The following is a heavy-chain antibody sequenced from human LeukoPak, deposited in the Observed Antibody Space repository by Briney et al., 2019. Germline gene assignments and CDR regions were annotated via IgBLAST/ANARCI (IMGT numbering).Heavy chain of an antibody. D-gene: IGHD6-19*01. J-gene: IGHJ6*02. CDR3: ARRVSCSSGWYDENYYYGMDV. Sequence: ASVKVSCKASGYTFTSYGISWVRQAPGQGLEWMGWISAYNGNTNYAQKLQGRVTMTTDTSTSTAYMELRSLRSDDTAVYYCARRVSCSSGWYDENYYYGMDVWGQGTTVTVSS. CDR1: GYTFTSYG. V-gene: IGHV1-18*01. CDR2: ISAYNGNT.